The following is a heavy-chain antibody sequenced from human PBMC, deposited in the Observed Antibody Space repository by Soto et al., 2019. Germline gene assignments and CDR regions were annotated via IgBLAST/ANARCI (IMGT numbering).Heavy chain of an antibody. D-gene: IGHD3-10*01. J-gene: IGHJ6*03. CDR2: MNPNSGDT. CDR1: GYTITSYD. Sequence: QVHLVQSGAEVKKPGASVKVSCKASGYTITSYDINWVRQVAGQGLEWMGWMNPNSGDTAYAQEFQGRVTMSRNTSISIAYMELSSLRPADTAVYYCARGLKMLRVFGLKTYYYYYMDVWGKGTTVTLSS. V-gene: IGHV1-8*01. CDR3: ARGLKMLRVFGLKTYYYYYMDV.